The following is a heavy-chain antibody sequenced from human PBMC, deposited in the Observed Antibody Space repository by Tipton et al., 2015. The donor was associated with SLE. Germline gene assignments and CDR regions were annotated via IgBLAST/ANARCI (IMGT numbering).Heavy chain of an antibody. J-gene: IGHJ4*02. V-gene: IGHV4-31*02. CDR1: GGSISSGGYY. Sequence: LRLSCTASGGSISSGGYYWSWIRQHPGKGLEWIGYIYYSGSTYYNPSLKSRVTISVDTSKNQFSLKLSSVTAADTAVYYCARDGRFGELSYYFDYWGQGTLVTVSS. CDR3: ARDGRFGELSYYFDY. D-gene: IGHD3-10*01. CDR2: IYYSGST.